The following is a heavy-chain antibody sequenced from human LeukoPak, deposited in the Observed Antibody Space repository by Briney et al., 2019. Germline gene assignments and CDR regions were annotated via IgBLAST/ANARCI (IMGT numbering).Heavy chain of an antibody. CDR1: GLPIADFA. Sequence: GGSLRLSCVASGLPIADFAMHWVRQAPGKGLEWVSYISGDGSTTYYAESVKGRFTISRDNSKTSLYLQMNSLRTEDTALYYCAKAPTPTGFYMHFWGQGTLVTVSS. J-gene: IGHJ4*02. V-gene: IGHV3-43*02. D-gene: IGHD3-9*01. CDR2: ISGDGSTT. CDR3: AKAPTPTGFYMHF.